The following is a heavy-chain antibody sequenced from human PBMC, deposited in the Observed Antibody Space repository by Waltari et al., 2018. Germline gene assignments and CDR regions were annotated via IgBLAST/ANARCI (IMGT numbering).Heavy chain of an antibody. V-gene: IGHV1-2*06. CDR1: GYTFTGYY. D-gene: IGHD3-10*01. Sequence: QVQLVQSGAEVKKPGASVKVSCKASGYTFTGYYMHWVRQAPGQGLEWMGRINPNSVGTNYAQKFQGRVTMTRDTSISTAYMELSRLRSDDTAVYYCARDRAMVRGVVYYYMDVWGKGTTVTVSS. J-gene: IGHJ6*03. CDR2: INPNSVGT. CDR3: ARDRAMVRGVVYYYMDV.